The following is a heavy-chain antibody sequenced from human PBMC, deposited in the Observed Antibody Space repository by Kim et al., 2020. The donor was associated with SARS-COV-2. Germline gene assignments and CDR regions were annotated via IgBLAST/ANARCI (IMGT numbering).Heavy chain of an antibody. CDR1: GFTFSSYS. V-gene: IGHV3-21*04. Sequence: GSLRLSCAASGFTFSSYSMNWVRQAPGKGLEWVSSISSSSSYIYYADSVKGRFTVSRDNAKNSLYLQMNSLRAEDTAVYYCARSGITMIVVVGWGQGTLVTVSS. CDR2: ISSSSSYI. D-gene: IGHD3-22*01. CDR3: ARSGITMIVVVG. J-gene: IGHJ4*02.